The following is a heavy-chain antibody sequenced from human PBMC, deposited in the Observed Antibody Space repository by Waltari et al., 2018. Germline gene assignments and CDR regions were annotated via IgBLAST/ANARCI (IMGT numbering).Heavy chain of an antibody. CDR2: SIPSFGTE. J-gene: IGHJ3*02. CDR3: ARAKDNSFGDAFDI. V-gene: IGHV1-69*13. Sequence: QVQLVQSGAEVKKPGSSVKVSCKASGGTFSSYAISWVRQAPGQGLEWMGGSIPSFGTENYAQKFQGRVTMTADESTSTAYMELSSLRSEDTAVYYCARAKDNSFGDAFDIWGQGTMVTVSS. D-gene: IGHD1-20*01. CDR1: GGTFSSYA.